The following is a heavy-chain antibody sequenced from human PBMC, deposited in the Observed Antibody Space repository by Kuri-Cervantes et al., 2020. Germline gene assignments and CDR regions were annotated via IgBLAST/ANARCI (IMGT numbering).Heavy chain of an antibody. J-gene: IGHJ3*02. CDR1: GGTFSSYA. V-gene: IGHV1-69*06. Sequence: SVKVSCKASGGTFSSYAISWVRQAPGQGLEWMGGIIPIFGTANYAQKFQGRVTITADTSTDTAYMELSSLRSEDTAVYYCATMNGYSSSWKAFDIWGQGTMVTVSS. CDR3: ATMNGYSSSWKAFDI. D-gene: IGHD6-13*01. CDR2: IIPIFGTA.